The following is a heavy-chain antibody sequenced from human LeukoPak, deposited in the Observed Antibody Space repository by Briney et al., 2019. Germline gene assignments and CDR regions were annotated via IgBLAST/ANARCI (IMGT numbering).Heavy chain of an antibody. V-gene: IGHV1-8*01. CDR1: GYTFTSYD. D-gene: IGHD6-13*01. J-gene: IGHJ4*02. CDR3: ASRRVGSSSPRSFDY. Sequence: ASVKVSCKASGYTFTSYDINWVRQATGQGLEWMGWMNPNSGNTGYAQKFQGRVTMTRITSISTAYMELSSLRSEDTAVYYCASRRVGSSSPRSFDYWGQGTLVTVSS. CDR2: MNPNSGNT.